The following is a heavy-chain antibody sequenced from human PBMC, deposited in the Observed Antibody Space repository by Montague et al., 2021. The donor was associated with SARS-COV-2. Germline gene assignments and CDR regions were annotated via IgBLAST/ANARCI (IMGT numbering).Heavy chain of an antibody. V-gene: IGHV4-39*01. D-gene: IGHD5/OR15-5a*01. CDR1: GASISTSTDH. Sequence: SETLSLTCTVSGASISTSTDHWAWIRQSPGKGLEWVGSFSYSDSTHYNPSLRSRVTISVDSSKNQFSLKLNSVTAADTAIYYCARHMGHVLASVTGANWFDPWGQGTLVTVSS. J-gene: IGHJ5*02. CDR2: FSYSDST. CDR3: ARHMGHVLASVTGANWFDP.